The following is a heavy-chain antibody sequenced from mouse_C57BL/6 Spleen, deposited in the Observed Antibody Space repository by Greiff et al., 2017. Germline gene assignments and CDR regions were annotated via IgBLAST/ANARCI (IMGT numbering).Heavy chain of an antibody. CDR3: ERNYGSSYPYWYFDV. CDR1: GYSFTDYN. D-gene: IGHD1-1*01. Sequence: EVQLQESGPELVQPGASVKISCKASGYSFTDYNMNWVKQSNGKSLEWIGVINPNYGTTSYTQKFTGKATLTVDQSSRTAYMHLNSLTSEDSAVXYCERNYGSSYPYWYFDVWGTGTTVTVSS. J-gene: IGHJ1*03. V-gene: IGHV1-39*01. CDR2: INPNYGTT.